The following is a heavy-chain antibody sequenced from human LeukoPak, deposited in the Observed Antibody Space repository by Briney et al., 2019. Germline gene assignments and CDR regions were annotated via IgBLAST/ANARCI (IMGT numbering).Heavy chain of an antibody. D-gene: IGHD6-19*01. J-gene: IGHJ3*02. CDR3: ARDRGRQAVAGSYDAFDI. CDR2: ISYHGNNK. CDR1: GFMFSSYA. V-gene: IGHV3-30*04. Sequence: GSLRLSCAASGFMFSSYAMHWVRQAPGKGLEWVAVISYHGNNKYYAESVKGRFTISRDNSKSTLYLQINSLRAEDTAVYYCARDRGRQAVAGSYDAFDIWGQGTMVTVSS.